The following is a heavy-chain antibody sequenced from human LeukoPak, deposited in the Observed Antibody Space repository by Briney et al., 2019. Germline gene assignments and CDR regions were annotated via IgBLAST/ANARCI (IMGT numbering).Heavy chain of an antibody. Sequence: GGSLRLSCAASGFTFTIYAMTWVRQAPGKGLEWVSGLSGSGASTYYADSVKGRFTISRDNSKNTLYLQMNRLRAGDTAVYYCAKGSDRSGSYYLDYWGQGTLVTVSS. CDR2: LSGSGAST. CDR3: AKGSDRSGSYYLDY. D-gene: IGHD3-10*01. J-gene: IGHJ4*02. CDR1: GFTFTIYA. V-gene: IGHV3-23*01.